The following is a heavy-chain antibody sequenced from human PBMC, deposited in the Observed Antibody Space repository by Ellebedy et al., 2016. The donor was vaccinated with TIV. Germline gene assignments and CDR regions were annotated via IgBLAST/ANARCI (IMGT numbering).Heavy chain of an antibody. CDR2: IYLGDSDT. CDR3: TRHGHDDARPLD. V-gene: IGHV5-51*01. D-gene: IGHD3-3*01. J-gene: IGHJ4*02. CDR1: GYSFPSYW. Sequence: KVSCKGSGYSFPSYWIGWVRQMPGKGLEWMGIIYLGDSDTKYSPSFQGQVTLSVDKSISTAYLQWSSLKASDTAIYYCTRHGHDDARPLDWGQGTLVTVSS.